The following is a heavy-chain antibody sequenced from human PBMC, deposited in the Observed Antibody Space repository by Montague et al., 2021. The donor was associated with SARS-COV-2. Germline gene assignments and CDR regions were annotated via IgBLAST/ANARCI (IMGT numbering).Heavy chain of an antibody. J-gene: IGHJ4*02. Sequence: SETLSLTCAVSDGSMSRSNWWSWVRQPPGKGLEWIGEIYHGELSFSGATHYNPSFESRVTISVDKSKNQLSLTLMSMTAADSAVYYYARQPGGYVGIDHWGQGALVTVSS. CDR3: ARQPGGYVGIDH. CDR1: DGSMSRSNW. V-gene: IGHV4-4*02. CDR2: IYHGELSFSGAT. D-gene: IGHD6-13*01.